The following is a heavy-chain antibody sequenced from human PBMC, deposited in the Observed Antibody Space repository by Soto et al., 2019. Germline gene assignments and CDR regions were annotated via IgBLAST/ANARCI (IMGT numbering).Heavy chain of an antibody. V-gene: IGHV3-33*08. D-gene: IGHD2-15*01. Sequence: QVQLVESGGGVVQPGGSLRLSCTTPGFTFNTYGMHWVRQAPGKGREWGAIIWYDGSNKYYADSVKGRFTISRDNSKNTLYLQMNSLRAEDTALYYCARADCTGAYCYSWPFNYGVDVWGQGTTVTVSS. CDR1: GFTFNTYG. J-gene: IGHJ6*02. CDR2: IWYDGSNK. CDR3: ARADCTGAYCYSWPFNYGVDV.